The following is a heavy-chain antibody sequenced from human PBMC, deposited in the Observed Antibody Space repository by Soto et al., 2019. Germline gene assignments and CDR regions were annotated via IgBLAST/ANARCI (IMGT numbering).Heavy chain of an antibody. V-gene: IGHV1-3*01. CDR2: INAGNGNT. J-gene: IGHJ2*01. D-gene: IGHD2-15*01. CDR3: ARDRIGYCSGGSCYTNWYFDL. Sequence: ASVKVSCKASGYTFTNYAMHWVRQAPGQRLEWMGWINAGNGNTKYSQKFQGRVTITRDTSASTAYMELSSLRSEDTAVYYCARDRIGYCSGGSCYTNWYFDLWGRGTLVTVSS. CDR1: GYTFTNYA.